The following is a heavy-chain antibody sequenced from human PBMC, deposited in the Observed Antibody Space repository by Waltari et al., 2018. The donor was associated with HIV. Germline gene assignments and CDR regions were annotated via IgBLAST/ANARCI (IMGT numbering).Heavy chain of an antibody. CDR3: ARRYCSGVSCIFDN. Sequence: QVHLQESGPGLVKPSETLSLTCTVSGGSIRNDYWTWIWQPPGKGLEWIGHIHYQGSTYHNPSLGSRVTISVDTSKNQFSLKVSSVTAADTAVYYCARRYCSGVSCIFDNWGQGILVTVSA. J-gene: IGHJ4*02. V-gene: IGHV4-59*01. D-gene: IGHD2-15*01. CDR1: GGSIRNDY. CDR2: IHYQGST.